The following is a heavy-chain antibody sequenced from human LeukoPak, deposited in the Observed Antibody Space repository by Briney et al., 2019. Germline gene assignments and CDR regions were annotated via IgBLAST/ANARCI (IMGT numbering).Heavy chain of an antibody. CDR3: ARETEEMYSPSWGLYDYRYNMDF. V-gene: IGHV4-61*02. Sequence: SETLSLTCTVSGDSISSGTYSWTWIRHPTGQGLEWIGGISTSRSTKFHPSLNSRVTMSLDTSENHFSLNIESVTAADTAVYYCARETEEMYSPSWGLYDYRYNMDFWGRGTTVTVSS. CDR2: ISTSRST. CDR1: GDSISSGTYS. D-gene: IGHD6-13*01. J-gene: IGHJ6*03.